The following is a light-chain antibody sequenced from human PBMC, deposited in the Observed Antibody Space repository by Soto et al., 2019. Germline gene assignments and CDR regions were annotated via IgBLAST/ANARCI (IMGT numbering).Light chain of an antibody. CDR1: QDISNY. V-gene: IGKV1-33*01. Sequence: DIQMTQSPSSLSASVGDRVTITCQASQDISNYLNWYQQKPGKAPKLLIYDASNLETGFPSRFSGSGSGTDFTFTISSLQPEDIATYYCQQSKYTFGQGTRLEIK. CDR2: DAS. J-gene: IGKJ5*01. CDR3: QQSKYT.